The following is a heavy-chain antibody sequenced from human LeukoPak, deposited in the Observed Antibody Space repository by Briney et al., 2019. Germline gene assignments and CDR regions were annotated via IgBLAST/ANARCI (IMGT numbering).Heavy chain of an antibody. Sequence: GGSLRLSCAASGFTFRSYEMHWVRQAPGKGLEWVANIKQDGSEKYYVDSVKGRFTISRDNAKNSLYLQMNSLRAEDTAVYYCARAMYSGSCYFDYWGQGTLVTVSS. CDR2: IKQDGSEK. D-gene: IGHD1-26*01. V-gene: IGHV3-7*01. J-gene: IGHJ4*02. CDR1: GFTFRSYE. CDR3: ARAMYSGSCYFDY.